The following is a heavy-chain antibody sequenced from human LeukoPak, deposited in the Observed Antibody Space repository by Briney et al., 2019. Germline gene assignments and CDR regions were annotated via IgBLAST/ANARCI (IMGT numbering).Heavy chain of an antibody. V-gene: IGHV1-8*01. D-gene: IGHD5-18*01. J-gene: IGHJ4*02. CDR2: MNPNSGNT. Sequence: ASVKVSSKASGYTFTIYDINWVRQATGQGLEWMGWMNPNSGNTGSAQKFQGRVTMTRNASITTAYMELSSLRSEDTAVYYCARGLGRTTMVTRGGVRFDYWGQGTLVTVSS. CDR3: ARGLGRTTMVTRGGVRFDY. CDR1: GYTFTIYD.